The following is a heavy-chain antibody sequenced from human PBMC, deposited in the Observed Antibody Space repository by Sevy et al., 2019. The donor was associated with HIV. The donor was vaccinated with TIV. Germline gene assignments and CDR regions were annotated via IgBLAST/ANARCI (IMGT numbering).Heavy chain of an antibody. J-gene: IGHJ4*02. V-gene: IGHV1-18*01. CDR1: GYNFNTYG. CDR3: ASDSYYYDMHSSYRPPDY. D-gene: IGHD3-22*01. Sequence: ASVKVSCKASGYNFNTYGITWVRQAPGQGLEWVGWIGVKNGKTNYAARLQARVSMTADTSTSTVYMDLRTLTSDDTAMYVCASDSYYYDMHSSYRPPDYWGQGSLVTVSS. CDR2: IGVKNGKT.